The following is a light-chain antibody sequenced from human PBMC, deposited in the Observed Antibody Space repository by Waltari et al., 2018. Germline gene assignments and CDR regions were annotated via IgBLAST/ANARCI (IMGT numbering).Light chain of an antibody. V-gene: IGKV6-21*01. CDR2: YAS. Sequence: EIVLTQSPDFQKVTPKEKVTIPCRASQSIGSSLHWYQQKPDQSPKLLIKYASQSFSGVPSGFSGSGSVTDFTLTINSLEAEDAATYYWHQSSSLLMYTFGQGTKLEIK. CDR3: HQSSSLLMYT. CDR1: QSIGSS. J-gene: IGKJ2*01.